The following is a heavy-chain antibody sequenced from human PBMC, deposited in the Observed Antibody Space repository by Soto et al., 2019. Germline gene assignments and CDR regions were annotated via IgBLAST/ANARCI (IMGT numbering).Heavy chain of an antibody. V-gene: IGHV4-61*01. CDR1: GGSVSSGSYY. CDR2: IYYSGST. Sequence: LSLTCTVSGGSVSSGSYYWSWIRQPPGKGLERIGYIYYSGSTNYNPSLKSRVTISVDTSKNQFSLKLSSVTAADTAVYYCARVPLGIQLWPTKGYFDYWGQGTLVTVSS. D-gene: IGHD5-18*01. CDR3: ARVPLGIQLWPTKGYFDY. J-gene: IGHJ4*02.